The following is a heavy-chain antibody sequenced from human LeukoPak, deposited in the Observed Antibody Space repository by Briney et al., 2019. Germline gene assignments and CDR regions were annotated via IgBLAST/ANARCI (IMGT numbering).Heavy chain of an antibody. D-gene: IGHD4-23*01. Sequence: PETLSLTCTVSGGSISSSSYYWGWIRQPPGKGLEWIGSIYYSGSTYYNPSLKSRVTISVDTSKNQFSLKLSSVTAADTAVYYCARLDYYGGNGVIDYWGQGTLVTVSS. J-gene: IGHJ4*02. V-gene: IGHV4-39*01. CDR2: IYYSGST. CDR3: ARLDYYGGNGVIDY. CDR1: GGSISSSSYY.